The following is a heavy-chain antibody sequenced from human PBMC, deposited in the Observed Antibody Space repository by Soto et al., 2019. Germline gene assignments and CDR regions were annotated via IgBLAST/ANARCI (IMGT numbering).Heavy chain of an antibody. CDR3: VRDLTHNWFDP. V-gene: IGHV3-74*03. CDR1: GFTFSNHW. J-gene: IGHJ5*02. Sequence: EVPVVESGGGLVQPGGSLRLSCAASGFTFSNHWMHWVRQAPGKGPVWVSRISNDGSDTTYADSVKGRFTISSDNAKNTVYLQLNSLRAEDTAVYHCVRDLTHNWFDPWGEGTPVTFSS. CDR2: ISNDGSDT.